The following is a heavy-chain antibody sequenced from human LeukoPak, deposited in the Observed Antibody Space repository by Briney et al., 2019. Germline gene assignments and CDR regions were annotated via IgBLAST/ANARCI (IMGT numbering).Heavy chain of an antibody. CDR2: IRYDGSNK. CDR1: GFTFSSYG. Sequence: PGGSLRLSCAASGFTFSSYGMHWVRQAPGKGLEWVAFIRYDGSNKYYADSVKGRFTISRDNSKNTLYLQMNSLRAEDTAVYYCAKAWMIVVVPDAFDIWGQGTMVTVSS. D-gene: IGHD3-22*01. CDR3: AKAWMIVVVPDAFDI. J-gene: IGHJ3*02. V-gene: IGHV3-30*02.